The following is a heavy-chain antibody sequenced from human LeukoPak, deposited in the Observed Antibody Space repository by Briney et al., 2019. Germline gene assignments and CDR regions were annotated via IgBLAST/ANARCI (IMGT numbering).Heavy chain of an antibody. Sequence: GGSLRLSCAASGFTFSSYGMHWVRQAPGKGLEWVAFIRYDGSNKYYTDSVKGRFTISRDNSKNTLYLQMNSLRAEDTAVYYCARVSVVVVAASDYFDYWGQGTLVTVSS. V-gene: IGHV3-30*02. CDR1: GFTFSSYG. CDR2: IRYDGSNK. CDR3: ARVSVVVVAASDYFDY. J-gene: IGHJ4*02. D-gene: IGHD2-15*01.